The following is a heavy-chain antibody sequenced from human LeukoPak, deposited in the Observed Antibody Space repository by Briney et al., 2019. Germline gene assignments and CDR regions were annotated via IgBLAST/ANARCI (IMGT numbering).Heavy chain of an antibody. D-gene: IGHD3-22*01. CDR3: AKGCGGSSGYLPDY. CDR2: IWYDGSNK. CDR1: GFTFSSYG. Sequence: GGSLRLSCAASGFTFSSYGMHWVRQAPGKGLEWVADIWYDGSNKYYADSVKGRFTISRDNSKNTLYLQMNSLRAEDTAVYYCAKGCGGSSGYLPDYWGQGTLVTVSS. V-gene: IGHV3-33*06. J-gene: IGHJ4*02.